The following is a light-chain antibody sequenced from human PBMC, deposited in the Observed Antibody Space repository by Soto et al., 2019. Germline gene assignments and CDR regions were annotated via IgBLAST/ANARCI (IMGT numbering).Light chain of an antibody. V-gene: IGKV3-20*01. CDR1: QSVSSSY. CDR3: QQYGSSPLT. CDR2: GAS. J-gene: IGKJ4*01. Sequence: EIVLTQSPGTLSLSPGERATLSCRASQSVSSSYLAWYQQKPGQAPRLLIYGASSRATGTPDRFSGSGSGTDFTLTISRLEPEDFAVYYRQQYGSSPLTFGGGTKVDIK.